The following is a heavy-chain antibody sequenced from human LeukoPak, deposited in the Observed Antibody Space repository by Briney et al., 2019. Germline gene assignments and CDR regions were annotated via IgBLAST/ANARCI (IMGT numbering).Heavy chain of an antibody. CDR1: GGSISSYF. V-gene: IGHV4-4*07. CDR2: IYNSGNT. CDR3: VRKDGDY. J-gene: IGHJ4*02. Sequence: SETLSLTCTVSGGSISSYFWSWIRQRAGKGLEWIGRIYNSGNTNYNPSLKSRVTMSLDTSKNQIYLNLRYVTAADTAIYYCVRKDGDYWGQGTLVTVSS.